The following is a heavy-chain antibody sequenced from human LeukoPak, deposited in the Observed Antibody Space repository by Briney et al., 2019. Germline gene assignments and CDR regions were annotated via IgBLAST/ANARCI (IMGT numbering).Heavy chain of an antibody. V-gene: IGHV3-11*01. CDR3: ARDNSNPPDY. Sequence: PGGSLRLSCAASGFTFSDYFMCWIRQAPGKGLEWVSYISSSGSTIYYADSVKGRFTISRDNAKKLLYLQMNSLRAEDTAVYYCARDNSNPPDYWGQGTLVTVSS. CDR2: ISSSGSTI. D-gene: IGHD2/OR15-2a*01. CDR1: GFTFSDYF. J-gene: IGHJ4*02.